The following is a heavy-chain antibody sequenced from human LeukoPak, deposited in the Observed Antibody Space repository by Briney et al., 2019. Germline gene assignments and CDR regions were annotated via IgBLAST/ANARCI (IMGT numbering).Heavy chain of an antibody. CDR3: ARGPQRLGFDY. CDR1: GGSISSGGYS. J-gene: IGHJ4*02. D-gene: IGHD3-22*01. V-gene: IGHV4-30-2*01. Sequence: SETLSLTCAVSGGSISSGGYSWSWIRQPPGEGLEWIGYIYHSGSTYYNPSLKSRVTISVDRSKNQFSLKLSSVTAADTAVYYCARGPQRLGFDYWGQGTLVTVSS. CDR2: IYHSGST.